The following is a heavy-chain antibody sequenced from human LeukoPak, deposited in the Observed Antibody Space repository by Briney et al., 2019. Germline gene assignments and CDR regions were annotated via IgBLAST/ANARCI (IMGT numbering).Heavy chain of an antibody. V-gene: IGHV3-23*01. Sequence: PEGSLRLSCAASGFTFSSYGMSWVRQAPGKGLEWVSAISGSGGSTYYADSVKGRFTISRDTSKNTLYLQMNSLRPEDTAPYFCASGADYCFPNWGQGTLVTVSS. J-gene: IGHJ4*02. CDR1: GFTFSSYG. CDR3: ASGADYCFPN. D-gene: IGHD2/OR15-2a*01. CDR2: ISGSGGST.